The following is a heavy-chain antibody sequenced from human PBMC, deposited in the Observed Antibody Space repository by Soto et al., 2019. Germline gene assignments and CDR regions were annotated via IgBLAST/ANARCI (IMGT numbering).Heavy chain of an antibody. D-gene: IGHD2-15*01. V-gene: IGHV2-5*02. CDR1: GFSLSTYGEA. Sequence: SGPTLVNPTQTLTLTCTFSGFSLSTYGEAVGWIRQPPEKALEWLALIYWDDDKVYSPSLKSRLTITKDTSKTQVVLTMTNMDPVDTATYYCAHRTKRTRENCNGGPYYGVFDHCGQGTLVTVSS. CDR3: AHRTKRTRENCNGGPYYGVFDH. J-gene: IGHJ4*02. CDR2: IYWDDDK.